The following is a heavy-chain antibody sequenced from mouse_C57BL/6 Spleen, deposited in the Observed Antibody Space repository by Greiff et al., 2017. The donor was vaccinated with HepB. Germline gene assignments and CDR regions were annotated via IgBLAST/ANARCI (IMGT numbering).Heavy chain of an antibody. Sequence: QVQLKQPGTELVKPGASVKLSCKASGYTFTSYWMHWVKQRPGQGLEWIGNINPSNGGTNYNEKFKSKATLTVDKSSSTAYMQLSSLTSEDSAVYYCASPHYYGSTDWYFDVWGTGTTVTVSS. D-gene: IGHD1-1*01. V-gene: IGHV1-53*01. CDR2: INPSNGGT. CDR1: GYTFTSYW. CDR3: ASPHYYGSTDWYFDV. J-gene: IGHJ1*03.